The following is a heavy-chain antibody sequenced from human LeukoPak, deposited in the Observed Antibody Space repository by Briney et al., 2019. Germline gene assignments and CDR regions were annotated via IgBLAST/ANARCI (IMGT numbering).Heavy chain of an antibody. CDR1: GGSISGSY. Sequence: SETLSLTCTVSGGSISGSYWSWIRQPPGKGLEWIAYMYNSGSTNYNPSLKSRVTMSVDTSKNQFSLKLSSVTAADTAVYYCARAPVGATHWYFDLWGRGTLVTVSS. D-gene: IGHD1-26*01. CDR3: ARAPVGATHWYFDL. V-gene: IGHV4-59*08. CDR2: MYNSGST. J-gene: IGHJ2*01.